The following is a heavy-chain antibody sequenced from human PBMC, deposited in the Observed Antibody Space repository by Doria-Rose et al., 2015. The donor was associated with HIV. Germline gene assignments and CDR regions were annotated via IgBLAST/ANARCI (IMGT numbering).Heavy chain of an antibody. CDR1: GVSLSSPGMG. V-gene: IGHV2-26*01. J-gene: IGHJ4*02. CDR3: ARIKSSRWYHKYYFDF. Sequence: SGPVLVKPTETLTLTCTVSGVSLSSPGMGVSWIRQPSGKALEWLASIFSDDERSYKTSRKSSLASSVGTSKSQVVLTMTDMDPVDTATYYCARIKSSRWYHKYYFDFWGQGTLVIVSA. D-gene: IGHD6-13*01. CDR2: IFSDDER.